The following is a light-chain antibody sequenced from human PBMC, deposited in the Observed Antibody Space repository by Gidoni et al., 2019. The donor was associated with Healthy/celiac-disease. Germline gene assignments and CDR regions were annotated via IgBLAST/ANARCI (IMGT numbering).Light chain of an antibody. Sequence: DIQLAQSPSTRSACVGGRVTIPCQAGQSISSWLAWYQQKPGKAPKLLIYKASSLESGVPSRCSGSGSGTEFTLTISSLQPDDFATYYCQQYNSSLYTFGQGTKLEIK. CDR2: KAS. V-gene: IGKV1-5*03. CDR1: QSISSW. J-gene: IGKJ2*01. CDR3: QQYNSSLYT.